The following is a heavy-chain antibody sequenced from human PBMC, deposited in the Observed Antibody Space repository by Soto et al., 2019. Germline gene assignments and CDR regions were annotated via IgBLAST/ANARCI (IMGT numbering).Heavy chain of an antibody. Sequence: SETLSLTCTVSGGSISSYYWSWIRQPPGKGLEWIGYIYYSGSTNYNPSLKSRVTISVDTSKNQFSLKLSSVTAADTAVYYCASLHLGELSTYFDYWGQGTLVTVSS. CDR3: ASLHLGELSTYFDY. J-gene: IGHJ4*02. D-gene: IGHD3-16*02. CDR1: GGSISSYY. CDR2: IYYSGST. V-gene: IGHV4-59*08.